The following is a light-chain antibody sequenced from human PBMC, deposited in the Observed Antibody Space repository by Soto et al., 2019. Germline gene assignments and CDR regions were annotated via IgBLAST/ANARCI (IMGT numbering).Light chain of an antibody. Sequence: EIVLTQSPGTLSLSPGERATLSCRASQSVSSNYLAWYQQKPGQAPRLLIYGASSRATGIPDRFSGSGSCTDFTLTISRLEPEDFAVYYCRQYGSSPLYTFGQGTKLEIK. CDR2: GAS. CDR1: QSVSSNY. V-gene: IGKV3-20*01. J-gene: IGKJ2*01. CDR3: RQYGSSPLYT.